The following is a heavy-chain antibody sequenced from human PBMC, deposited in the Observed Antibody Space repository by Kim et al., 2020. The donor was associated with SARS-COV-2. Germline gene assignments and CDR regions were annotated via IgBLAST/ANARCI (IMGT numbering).Heavy chain of an antibody. CDR2: IKTKAYSYAT. D-gene: IGHD1-7*01. CDR3: TRGDTGTNAGFDI. CDR1: GFGFSASS. J-gene: IGHJ3*02. Sequence: GGSRRLSCAASGFGFSASSIHGVRHASGKGLEWVGRIKTKAYSYATAYSASAKGRFIISRDESKTTGSLQMNSLKNEDTAVYYCTRGDTGTNAGFDIWGQGTMVTVSS. V-gene: IGHV3-73*01.